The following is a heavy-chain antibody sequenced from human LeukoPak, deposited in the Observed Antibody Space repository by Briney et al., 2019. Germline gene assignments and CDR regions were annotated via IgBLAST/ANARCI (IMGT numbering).Heavy chain of an antibody. Sequence: ASVKVSCKASGYTFTGYYMHWVRQAPGQGLEWMGWINPNSGGTNYAQKFQGRVTMIRDTSISTAYMELSRLRSDDTAVYYCARDIQLWYKDYYYYYGMDVWGQGTTVTVSS. D-gene: IGHD5-18*01. V-gene: IGHV1-2*02. CDR2: INPNSGGT. J-gene: IGHJ6*02. CDR1: GYTFTGYY. CDR3: ARDIQLWYKDYYYYYGMDV.